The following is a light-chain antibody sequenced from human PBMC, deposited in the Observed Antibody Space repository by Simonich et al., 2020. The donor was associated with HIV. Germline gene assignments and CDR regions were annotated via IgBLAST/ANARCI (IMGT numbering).Light chain of an antibody. CDR2: DAS. CDR3: QQYNSYSPWT. Sequence: DIQMTQSPSSLSASVGDRVTITCQASQDIRNYLNWKHQKPGKAPKLLIYDASNLETGVPSRFSGIGSGTDFTFTISSLQPEDIATYYCQQYNSYSPWTFGQGTKVEIK. CDR1: QDIRNY. V-gene: IGKV1-33*01. J-gene: IGKJ1*01.